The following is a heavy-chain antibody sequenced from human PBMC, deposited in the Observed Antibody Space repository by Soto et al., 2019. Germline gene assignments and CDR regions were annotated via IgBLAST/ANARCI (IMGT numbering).Heavy chain of an antibody. Sequence: PGWSLRLSSAASGFNLSSYAMPWVRQAPGKGLEWVAVISYDGSNKYYADSVKGRFTISRDNSKNTLYLQMNSLRAEDTAVYYCARDLYSYGSYYYDYYGMDVWGQGATVTVPS. D-gene: IGHD5-18*01. J-gene: IGHJ6*02. CDR1: GFNLSSYA. CDR3: ARDLYSYGSYYYDYYGMDV. V-gene: IGHV3-30-3*01. CDR2: ISYDGSNK.